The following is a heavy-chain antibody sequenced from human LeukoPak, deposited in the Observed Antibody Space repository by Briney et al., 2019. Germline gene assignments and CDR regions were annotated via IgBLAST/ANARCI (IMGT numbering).Heavy chain of an antibody. CDR2: VYHNGET. CDR1: GSSISTNYY. D-gene: IGHD1-26*01. J-gene: IGHJ6*03. V-gene: IGHV4-38-2*02. CDR3: VTPRSWELSDMVV. Sequence: SETLSLTCTVSGSSISTNYYWAWIRQSPGTGLEWIGSVYHNGETYYNPSLKSRVIISVDTSRNDFSLRLTSVTAADTALYYCVTPRSWELSDMVVWGKGTTVIVSS.